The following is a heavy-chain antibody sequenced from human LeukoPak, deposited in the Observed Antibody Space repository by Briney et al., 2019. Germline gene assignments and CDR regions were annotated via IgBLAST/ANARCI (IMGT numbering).Heavy chain of an antibody. J-gene: IGHJ6*03. CDR1: GFTFSSXX. CDR2: XXXSSSYI. CDR3: AREGYQMLSGAFYYYMEV. V-gene: IGHV3-21*01. Sequence: GGXXXLXXAASGFTFSSXXXXWXRXAPXKXXXXXXXXXXSSSYIYYADSVKGRFTISRDNAKNSLYLQMNSLRAEDTAVYYCAREGYQMLSGAFYYYMEVWGKGTTVTVSS. D-gene: IGHD6-13*01.